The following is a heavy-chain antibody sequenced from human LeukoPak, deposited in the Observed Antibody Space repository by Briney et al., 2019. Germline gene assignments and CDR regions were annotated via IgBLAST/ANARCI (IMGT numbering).Heavy chain of an antibody. D-gene: IGHD6-13*01. Sequence: GGSLRLSCAASGFTFSNYVMSWVRQAPGKGLEWVSVISGSGSFAYYADSVKGRFTISRDNSKYTMYLQMNGLRAGDTAVYYCAKCYSNNWSDAFDIWGQGTMVTVSS. J-gene: IGHJ3*02. CDR1: GFTFSNYV. V-gene: IGHV3-23*01. CDR3: AKCYSNNWSDAFDI. CDR2: ISGSGSFA.